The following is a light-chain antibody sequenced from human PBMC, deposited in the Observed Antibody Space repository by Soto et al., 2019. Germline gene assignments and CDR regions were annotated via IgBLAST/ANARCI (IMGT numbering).Light chain of an antibody. Sequence: EIVLTQSPVTLSLSPVQRATLSCRASVSISRDYLAWYQQRLGQAPRLLIYGSSSGATGIPDKFSGGGSGTDFTLTISRLEPEDFAIYYCQQYRGVPYTFGQGTKLEIK. CDR3: QQYRGVPYT. J-gene: IGKJ2*01. CDR2: GSS. V-gene: IGKV3-20*01. CDR1: VSISRDY.